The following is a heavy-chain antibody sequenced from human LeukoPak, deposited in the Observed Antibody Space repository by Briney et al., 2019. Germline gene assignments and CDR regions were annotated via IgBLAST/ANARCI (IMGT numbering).Heavy chain of an antibody. D-gene: IGHD3-10*01. Sequence: LSLTCTVSGYSISSGYYWGWIRQAPGKGLEWVSYISSSGSTIYYADSVKGRFTISRDNAKNSLYLQMDSLRAEDTAVYYCARVGERSPLHHWGQGTLVTVSS. CDR2: ISSSGSTI. CDR1: GYSISSGYY. V-gene: IGHV3-11*04. CDR3: ARVGERSPLHH. J-gene: IGHJ5*02.